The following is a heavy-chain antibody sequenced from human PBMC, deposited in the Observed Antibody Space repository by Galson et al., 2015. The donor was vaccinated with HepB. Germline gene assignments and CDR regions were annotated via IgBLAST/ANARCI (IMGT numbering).Heavy chain of an antibody. J-gene: IGHJ4*02. CDR3: ARDGIRDPYSSSTGFDY. Sequence: SLRLSCAASGFTFSSYAMHWVRQAPGKGLEWVAVISYDGSNKYYADSVKGRFTISRDNSKNTLYLQMNSLRAEDTAVYYCARDGIRDPYSSSTGFDYWGQGTLVTVSS. V-gene: IGHV3-30-3*01. CDR2: ISYDGSNK. CDR1: GFTFSSYA. D-gene: IGHD6-6*01.